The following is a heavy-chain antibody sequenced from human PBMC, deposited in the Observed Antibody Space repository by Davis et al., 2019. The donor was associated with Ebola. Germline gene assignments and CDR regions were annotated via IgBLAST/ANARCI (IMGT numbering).Heavy chain of an antibody. V-gene: IGHV2-5*02. CDR2: IYWDDDK. CDR3: ARIREVFGVVIPWYFDY. J-gene: IGHJ4*02. D-gene: IGHD3-3*01. CDR1: GFSLSTSGVG. Sequence: SGPMLVKPTQTLTLTCTFSGFSLSTSGVGVGWIRQPPGKALEWLALIYWDDDKRYSPSLKSRLTISKDTSKSQVVLTMTNMDPVDTATYYCARIREVFGVVIPWYFDYWGQGTLVTVFS.